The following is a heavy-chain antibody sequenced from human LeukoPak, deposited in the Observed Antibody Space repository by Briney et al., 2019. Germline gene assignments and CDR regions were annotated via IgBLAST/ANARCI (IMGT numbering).Heavy chain of an antibody. Sequence: SGGSLRLSCAASGFTFSSYSMNWVRQAPGKGLEWVSSINSDSSIMYYAESVKGRFPISRDNARNSLYLQMNSLRAEDTAVYYCIRDLFDDYSLDYWGQGALVTVSS. D-gene: IGHD3-16*01. V-gene: IGHV3-21*01. CDR2: INSDSSIM. CDR1: GFTFSSYS. J-gene: IGHJ4*02. CDR3: IRDLFDDYSLDY.